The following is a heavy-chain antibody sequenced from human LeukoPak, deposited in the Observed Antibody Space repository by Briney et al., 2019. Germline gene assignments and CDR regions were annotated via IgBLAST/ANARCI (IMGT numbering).Heavy chain of an antibody. V-gene: IGHV3-20*04. J-gene: IGHJ4*02. CDR3: ARDLYGSKNFDY. CDR1: GFTFDDYG. CDR2: INWNGGST. Sequence: GGSLRLSCAASGFTFDDYGMSWVRQAPGKGLEWVSGINWNGGSTGYADSVKGRFTISRDNAKNSLYLQMNSLRAEDTAVYYCARDLYGSKNFDYWGQGTLVTVSS. D-gene: IGHD4-23*01.